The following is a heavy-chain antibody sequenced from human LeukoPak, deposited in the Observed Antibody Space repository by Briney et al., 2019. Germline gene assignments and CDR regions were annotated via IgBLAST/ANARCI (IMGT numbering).Heavy chain of an antibody. V-gene: IGHV1-69*04. D-gene: IGHD5-12*01. CDR1: GGTFSSYA. CDR2: IIPILGIA. J-gene: IGHJ4*02. Sequence: ASVKVSCKASGGTFSSYAISWVRQAPGRGLEWMGRIIPILGIANYAQKFQGRVTITADKSTSTAYMELSSLRSEDTAVYYCARVRKGGYDRAGGYYFDYWGQGTLVTVSS. CDR3: ARVRKGGYDRAGGYYFDY.